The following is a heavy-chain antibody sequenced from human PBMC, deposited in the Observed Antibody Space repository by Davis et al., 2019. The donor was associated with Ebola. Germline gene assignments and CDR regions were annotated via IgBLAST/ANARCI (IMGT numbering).Heavy chain of an antibody. V-gene: IGHV1-24*01. J-gene: IGHJ3*02. CDR1: GYTLTELS. D-gene: IGHD2-15*01. CDR2: FDPEDGEA. CDR3: AAGGVGGSFDI. Sequence: AASVKVSCKVSGYTLTELSMHWVRQAPGKGLEWMGNFDPEDGEAIYAQSFQDRVTMTEDTSTDTAYMELSSLRSEDTAIYYCAAGGVGGSFDIWGQGTMVTVSS.